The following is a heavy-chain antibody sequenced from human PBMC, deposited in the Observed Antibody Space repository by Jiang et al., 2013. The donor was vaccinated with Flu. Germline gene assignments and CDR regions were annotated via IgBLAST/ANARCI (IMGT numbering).Heavy chain of an antibody. J-gene: IGHJ4*02. CDR1: GGSISTYY. CDR3: ARGDRTFDY. Sequence: LLKPSETLSLTCTVSGGSISTYYWSWIRQPPGKGLEWIGYIYYSGITNYNPSLKSRVTISVDTSKNQFSLKLSSLTAADTAMYYCARGDRTFDYWGQGILVTVSS. V-gene: IGHV4-59*01. CDR2: IYYSGIT. D-gene: IGHD5-24*01.